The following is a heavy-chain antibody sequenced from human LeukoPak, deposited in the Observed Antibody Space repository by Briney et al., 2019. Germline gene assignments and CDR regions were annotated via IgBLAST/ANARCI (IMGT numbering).Heavy chain of an antibody. CDR1: GYTFTGYY. CDR3: ARGAVLMMYSSGWYFDY. J-gene: IGHJ4*02. D-gene: IGHD6-19*01. CDR2: INPNSGGT. Sequence: GASVKVSCKASGYTFTGYYMHWVRQAPGQGLEWMGWINPNSGGTNYAQKFQGRVTMTRDTSISTAYMELSRLRSDDTAVYYCARGAVLMMYSSGWYFDYWGQGTLVTVSS. V-gene: IGHV1-2*02.